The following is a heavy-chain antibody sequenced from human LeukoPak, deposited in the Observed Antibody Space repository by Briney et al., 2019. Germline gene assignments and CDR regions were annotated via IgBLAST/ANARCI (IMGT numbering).Heavy chain of an antibody. CDR2: ISAYNGNT. CDR3: ARASYDTLAGLNIFFDY. J-gene: IGHJ4*02. Sequence: GASVKVSCKASGYTFTSYGISWVRQAPGQGLEWNGWISAYNGNTNYAQKLQGRVTMTTGASTSTAYMELRSLRSDDTAVYYCARASYDTLAGLNIFFDYWGQGTLVTVSS. V-gene: IGHV1-18*01. CDR1: GYTFTSYG. D-gene: IGHD3-9*01.